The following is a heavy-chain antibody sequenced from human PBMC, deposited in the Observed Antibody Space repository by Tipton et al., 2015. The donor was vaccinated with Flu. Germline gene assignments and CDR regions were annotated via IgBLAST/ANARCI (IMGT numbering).Heavy chain of an antibody. CDR2: IYYSGST. CDR1: GGSISGYY. V-gene: IGHV4-59*01. J-gene: IGHJ4*02. CDR3: ARSPGYYFDY. Sequence: GLVKPSETLSLTCTVSGGSISGYYWSWIRQPPGKGLEWIAYIYYSGSTNYNPSLKSRVTISVDMPKNQFSLKLNSVTTADTAVYYCARSPGYYFDYWGQGTLVTVSS.